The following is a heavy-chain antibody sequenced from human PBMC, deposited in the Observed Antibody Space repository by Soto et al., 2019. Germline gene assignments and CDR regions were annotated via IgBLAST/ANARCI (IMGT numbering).Heavy chain of an antibody. D-gene: IGHD3-22*01. CDR1: GFSLSPSGVG. CDR2: IYWNDDK. V-gene: IGHV2-5*01. Sequence: SGPTLVKPTQTLPLTFTFSGFSLSPSGVGVGWNSQPPGKGLGWLSLIYWNDDKRYSPSLKSRLTITKDTSKNQVVLTMTNMDPVDTATYYCAHPQPLQRDSSGYYGYWGQGTLVTVSS. J-gene: IGHJ4*02. CDR3: AHPQPLQRDSSGYYGY.